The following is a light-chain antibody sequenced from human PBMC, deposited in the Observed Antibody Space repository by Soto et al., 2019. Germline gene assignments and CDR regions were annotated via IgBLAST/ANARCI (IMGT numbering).Light chain of an antibody. Sequence: QSVLTQPPSVSGAPGQRVTISCTGSSSNIGAGYDVHWYQQLPGTAPKLLIYGNSNRPSGVPDRFSGSKSGTSASLAITGLQAEDEAEYYCQYYVSCLSALYVFGTGTKVTVL. J-gene: IGLJ1*01. CDR2: GNS. V-gene: IGLV1-40*01. CDR1: SSNIGAGYD. CDR3: QYYVSCLSALYV.